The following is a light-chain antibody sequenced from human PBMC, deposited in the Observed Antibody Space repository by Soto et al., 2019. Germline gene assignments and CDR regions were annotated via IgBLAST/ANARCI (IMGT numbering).Light chain of an antibody. J-gene: IGKJ2*01. Sequence: EIVMTQSPATLSVSPGERATLSCRASQTIGTNLGWYQQRPGQPPRLLIYGASARAPGIPARFGGSGSGTEFTLAISSLQSEDFAVYYCQQYNNWPPMYTFGQGTKLEIK. V-gene: IGKV3-15*01. CDR3: QQYNNWPPMYT. CDR2: GAS. CDR1: QTIGTN.